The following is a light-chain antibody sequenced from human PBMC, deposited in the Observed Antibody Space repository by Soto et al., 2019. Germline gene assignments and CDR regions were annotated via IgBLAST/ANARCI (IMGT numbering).Light chain of an antibody. CDR2: VNS. Sequence: QSVLTPPPSVSVAPGQRVTISCTGSNSNIGAGYDVHWCQQLPGTDPKLLIYVNSNRPAGNPQRFPDPKPVTSAYLAITGLHAEYEDDYFCQSYYSSLSGAVVGTGTKVTVL. V-gene: IGLV1-40*01. CDR3: QSYYSSLSGAV. CDR1: NSNIGAGYD. J-gene: IGLJ1*01.